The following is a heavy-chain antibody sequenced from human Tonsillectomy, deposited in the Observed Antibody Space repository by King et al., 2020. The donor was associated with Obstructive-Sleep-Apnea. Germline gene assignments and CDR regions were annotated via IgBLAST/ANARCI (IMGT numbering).Heavy chain of an antibody. Sequence: QLVQSGAEVKKPGASVKVSCKASGYTFTSYAMHWVRQAPGQRLEWMGWINAGNGNTKYSQKFQGRVTITRDTSASTAYMGLSSLRSEDTAVYYWARYGGAAGLKYYYYYYGMDVWGQGTTVSVSS. CDR2: INAGNGNT. D-gene: IGHD6-13*01. CDR1: GYTFTSYA. J-gene: IGHJ6*02. CDR3: ARYGGAAGLKYYYYYYGMDV. V-gene: IGHV1-3*01.